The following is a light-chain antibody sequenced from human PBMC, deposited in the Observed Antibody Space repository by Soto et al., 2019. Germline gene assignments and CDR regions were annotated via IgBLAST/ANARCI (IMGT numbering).Light chain of an antibody. CDR2: RDS. V-gene: IGLV3-9*01. Sequence: SYELTQPLSVSVALGQTARITCGGNNIGSKNVHWYQQKPGQAPVLVIYRDSNRPSGIPERFSGSNSGNTATLTISRAQAGDEADYYCQVWDSSTGEWVFGGGTQRTVL. CDR1: NIGSKN. CDR3: QVWDSSTGEWV. J-gene: IGLJ7*01.